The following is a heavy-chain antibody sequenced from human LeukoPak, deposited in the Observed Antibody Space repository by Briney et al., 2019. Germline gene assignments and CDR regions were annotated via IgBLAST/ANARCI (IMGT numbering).Heavy chain of an antibody. CDR1: GFTFSSYA. D-gene: IGHD3-3*01. CDR2: ISGSGGST. CDR3: ANRGGRDFWSGWEFDY. J-gene: IGHJ4*02. Sequence: GGSLRLSCAASGFTFSSYAMSWVRQAPGKGLEWVSAISGSGGSTYYADSVEGRFTISRDNSKNTLYLQMNSLRAEDTAVYYCANRGGRDFWSGWEFDYWGQGTLVTVSS. V-gene: IGHV3-23*01.